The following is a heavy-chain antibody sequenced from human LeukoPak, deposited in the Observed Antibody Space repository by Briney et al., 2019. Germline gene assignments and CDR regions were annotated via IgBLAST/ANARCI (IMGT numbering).Heavy chain of an antibody. CDR3: ARGIRGSSSWYRDYYYYYMDV. CDR2: INPNSGGT. Sequence: ASVKVSCKASGYTFTGYYIHWVRQAPGQGLEWMGWINPNSGGTNYAQKFQGRVTMTRDTSISTAYMELSRLRSDDTAVYYCARGIRGSSSWYRDYYYYYMDVWGKGTTVTVSS. V-gene: IGHV1-2*02. CDR1: GYTFTGYY. D-gene: IGHD6-13*01. J-gene: IGHJ6*03.